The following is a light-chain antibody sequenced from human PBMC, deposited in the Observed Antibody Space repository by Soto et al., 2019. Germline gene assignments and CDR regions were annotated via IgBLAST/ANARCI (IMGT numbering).Light chain of an antibody. CDR1: QSVSSN. CDR3: QQYNNWPPPYT. V-gene: IGKV3-15*01. Sequence: EIVMTQSPATLSVSPGERATLSCRASQSVSSNLAWYQQKPGQAPRLLIYGASTRATGIPARFSGSGSGTEFTHTISSLQSEDFAVYYCQQYNNWPPPYTCGQGTKLEIK. J-gene: IGKJ2*01. CDR2: GAS.